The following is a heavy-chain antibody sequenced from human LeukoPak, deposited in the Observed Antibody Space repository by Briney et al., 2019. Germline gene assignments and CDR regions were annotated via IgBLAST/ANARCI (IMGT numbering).Heavy chain of an antibody. CDR2: ISGDGDST. D-gene: IGHD1-26*01. Sequence: GGSLRLSCVASGFTLNDYALHWVRQAPGKGLEWISLISGDGDSTYYADSAKGRFIISRDNSKNSLYLQMSSLRAEDTAVYYCAKGVRSGTYYNCFDPWGQGTLVTVSS. CDR1: GFTLNDYA. V-gene: IGHV3-43*02. J-gene: IGHJ5*02. CDR3: AKGVRSGTYYNCFDP.